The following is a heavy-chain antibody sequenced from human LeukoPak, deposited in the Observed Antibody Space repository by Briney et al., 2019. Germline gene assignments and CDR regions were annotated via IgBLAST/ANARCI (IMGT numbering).Heavy chain of an antibody. V-gene: IGHV4-30-4*01. CDR3: ARDQPGGARGYYFGMDV. CDR1: GGSIYSGDYY. D-gene: IGHD1-26*01. CDR2: VSSTGTA. J-gene: IGHJ6*02. Sequence: SETLSLTCSASGGSIYSGDYYWSWIRQSPVTGLEWIGFVSSTGTAFYNPSLKNRVIISLDTSRNELYLRVTSVTTADTAVYFCARDQPGGARGYYFGMDVWGQGTVVTVSS.